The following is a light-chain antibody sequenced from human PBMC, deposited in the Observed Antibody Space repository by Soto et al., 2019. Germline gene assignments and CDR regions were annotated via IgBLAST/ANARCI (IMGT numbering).Light chain of an antibody. CDR3: SSSSGDSAVI. CDR1: RGDVGSDNF. J-gene: IGLJ2*01. V-gene: IGLV2-23*01. Sequence: QSALTQPASVSGSPGQSISISCTGSRGDVGSDNFVSWYQLFPGKAPKLLIYEADKRPSGVSSRFSGSKSGVTASLTISGLQAEDEADYFCSSSSGDSAVIFGGGTKLTVL. CDR2: EAD.